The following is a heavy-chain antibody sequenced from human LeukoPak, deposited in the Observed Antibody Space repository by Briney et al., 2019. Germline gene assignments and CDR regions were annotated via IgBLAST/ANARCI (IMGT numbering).Heavy chain of an antibody. CDR1: GFSFSSYG. CDR3: ARDKEDPSKYFDY. Sequence: AGGSLRLSCTASGFSFSSYGMHRVRQAPGKGLEWVAVIWYNGSIRYNADSVKGRFTISRDNSKNTLYLQMNSLRAEDTAVYYCARDKEDPSKYFDYWGQGTLVTVSS. CDR2: IWYNGSIR. J-gene: IGHJ4*02. D-gene: IGHD2/OR15-2a*01. V-gene: IGHV3-33*01.